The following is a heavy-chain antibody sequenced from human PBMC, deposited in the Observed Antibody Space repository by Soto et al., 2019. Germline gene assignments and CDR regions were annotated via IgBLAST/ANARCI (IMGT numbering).Heavy chain of an antibody. J-gene: IGHJ5*02. Sequence: GGSLRLSCVASGFTFSVTSMSWVRQAPGKGLEWVASIRQDVSQKFYVDSAKGRFTISRDNAMNSLYLQMNSLRAEDTAMYYCTRGYSSSPDWFDPWGQGTMVTVSS. CDR1: GFTFSVTS. V-gene: IGHV3-7*03. D-gene: IGHD6-6*01. CDR3: TRGYSSSPDWFDP. CDR2: IRQDVSQK.